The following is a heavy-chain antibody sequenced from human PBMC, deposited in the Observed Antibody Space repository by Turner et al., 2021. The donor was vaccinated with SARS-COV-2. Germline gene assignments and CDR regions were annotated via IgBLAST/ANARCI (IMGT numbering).Heavy chain of an antibody. D-gene: IGHD6-13*01. J-gene: IGHJ3*02. V-gene: IGHV3-33*01. CDR1: GFTFSSYG. Sequence: QVQLVESGGGVVQPGRSLRPSCASSGFTFSSYGMHWVRQAPGKGLEWVAVIWYDGSKKYYADSGKGRFTISRDNSKNTLYLQMNSLRAEDTAVYYCARGRADTSSWYGWGAFDIWGQGTMVTISS. CDR2: IWYDGSKK. CDR3: ARGRADTSSWYGWGAFDI.